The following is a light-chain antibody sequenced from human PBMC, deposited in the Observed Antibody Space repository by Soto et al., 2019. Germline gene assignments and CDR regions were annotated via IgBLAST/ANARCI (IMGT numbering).Light chain of an antibody. J-gene: IGKJ4*01. CDR1: QSVSSNY. Sequence: EIVLTQSPGTLSLSPGERATLSCRASQSVSSNYLAWYQQKPGQAPRLLIYGAFSRATGIPDRFSGSGSGTDFTLTISRPEPEDFAVYYCQQYGGSPRVSFGGGTKVEIK. V-gene: IGKV3-20*01. CDR3: QQYGGSPRVS. CDR2: GAF.